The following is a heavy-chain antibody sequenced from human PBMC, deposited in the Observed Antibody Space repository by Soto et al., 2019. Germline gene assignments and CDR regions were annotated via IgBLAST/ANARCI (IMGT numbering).Heavy chain of an antibody. CDR1: GYTFTSYD. CDR3: ARERREGCDN. Sequence: QVQLVQSGAEVKKPGASVKVSCKASGYTFTSYDINWVRQATGQGLEWMGWMNPNSGNTAYAQKFQGRVTMTSNTSISTAYMALSSLQSEDSAVDYCARERREGCDNWGQGTLVTVSS. J-gene: IGHJ4*02. V-gene: IGHV1-8*01. D-gene: IGHD1-26*01. CDR2: MNPNSGNT.